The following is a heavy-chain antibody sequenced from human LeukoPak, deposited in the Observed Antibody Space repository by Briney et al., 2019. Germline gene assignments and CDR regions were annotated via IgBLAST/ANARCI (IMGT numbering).Heavy chain of an antibody. V-gene: IGHV3-30*18. J-gene: IGHJ4*02. CDR1: GFIFTSYG. D-gene: IGHD5-18*01. CDR3: AKNWDSISWILAGILDY. Sequence: GRSLRLSCTASGFIFTSYGMHWVRQAPGKGLEWVAVISYDGSNKYYADSVEGRFTISRDNSKNTLYLQMNSLRAEDTAVYSCAKNWDSISWILAGILDYWGQGTLVTVSS. CDR2: ISYDGSNK.